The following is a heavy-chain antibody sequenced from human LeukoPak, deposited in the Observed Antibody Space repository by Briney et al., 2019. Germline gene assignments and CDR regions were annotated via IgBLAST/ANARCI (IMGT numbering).Heavy chain of an antibody. Sequence: PSETLSLTCTVSGYSLSSGYYWGWIRQPPGKGLEWIGSIYHSGSTYYNPSLKSRVTISVDTSKNQFSLKLSSVTAADTAVYYCARCVGLYSYGYFAGDEEYNWFDPWGQGTLVTVSS. J-gene: IGHJ5*02. CDR1: GYSLSSGYY. CDR2: IYHSGST. CDR3: ARCVGLYSYGYFAGDEEYNWFDP. D-gene: IGHD5-18*01. V-gene: IGHV4-38-2*02.